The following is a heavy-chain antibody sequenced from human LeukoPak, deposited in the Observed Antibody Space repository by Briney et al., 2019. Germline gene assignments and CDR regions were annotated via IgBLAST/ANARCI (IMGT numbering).Heavy chain of an antibody. CDR3: ARDPGSGYFL. Sequence: GGSLRLSCAGSGFIFNNYAMHWVRQPPGKGLEWVSGISWNSGSIDYADSVKGRFTISRDNAKNSLYLQMNSLRAEDTAVYYCARDPGSGYFLWGQGTTVTVSS. J-gene: IGHJ6*02. V-gene: IGHV3-9*01. CDR2: ISWNSGSI. D-gene: IGHD3-3*01. CDR1: GFIFNNYA.